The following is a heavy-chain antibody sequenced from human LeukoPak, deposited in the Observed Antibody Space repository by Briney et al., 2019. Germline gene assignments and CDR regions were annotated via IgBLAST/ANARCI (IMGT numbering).Heavy chain of an antibody. CDR3: ATSGANNWFDP. V-gene: IGHV4-4*07. Sequence: SETLSLTCTVSGGSISSYYWSWIRQPAGKGLELIGRIYTSGSTNYNPSLKSRVTMSVDTSKNQFSLKLSSVTAADTAVYYCATSGANNWFDPWGQGTLVTVSS. CDR1: GGSISSYY. D-gene: IGHD3-10*01. J-gene: IGHJ5*02. CDR2: IYTSGST.